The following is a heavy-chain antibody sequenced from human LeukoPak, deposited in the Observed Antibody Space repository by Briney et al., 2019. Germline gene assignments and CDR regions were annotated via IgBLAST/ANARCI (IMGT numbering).Heavy chain of an antibody. CDR3: ARSSIVLMVYAMLDFDY. J-gene: IGHJ4*02. V-gene: IGHV4-39*01. CDR1: GGSISSSSYY. Sequence: NPSETLSLTCTVSGGSISSSSYYWGWIRQPPGKGLEWIGSIYYSGSTYYHPSLKSRVTISVDTSKNQFSLKLSSVTAADTAVYYCARSSIVLMVYAMLDFDYWGQGTLVTVSS. D-gene: IGHD2-8*01. CDR2: IYYSGST.